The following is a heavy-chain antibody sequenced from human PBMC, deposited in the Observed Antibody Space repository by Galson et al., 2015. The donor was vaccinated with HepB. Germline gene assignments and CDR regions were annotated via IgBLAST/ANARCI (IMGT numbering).Heavy chain of an antibody. J-gene: IGHJ3*02. CDR3: ARAGITGTTGVTGVDI. CDR1: GYTFTGYY. Sequence: SVKVSCKASGYTFTGYYMHWVRQAPGQGLEWMGWINPNSGGTNYAQKFQGWVTMTRDTSISTAYMELSRLRSDDTAVYYCARAGITGTTGVTGVDIWGQGTMVTVSP. V-gene: IGHV1-2*04. CDR2: INPNSGGT. D-gene: IGHD1-20*01.